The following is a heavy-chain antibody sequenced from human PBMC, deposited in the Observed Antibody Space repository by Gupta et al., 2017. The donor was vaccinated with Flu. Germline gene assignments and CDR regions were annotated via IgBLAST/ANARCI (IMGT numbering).Heavy chain of an antibody. Sequence: EVQLLESGGGLVQPGGSLRLSCVGSAFTFSDYALSWVRQTPGKGLEWVSSISGRGVGTDYADSVRGRFTISRDNSKNTLYLQMDSLRVEDTAVYYCAKAARRYCISDTCHFDYWGQGTLVTVSS. CDR3: AKAARRYCISDTCHFDY. CDR2: ISGRGVGT. J-gene: IGHJ4*02. CDR1: AFTFSDYA. V-gene: IGHV3-23*01. D-gene: IGHD2-2*01.